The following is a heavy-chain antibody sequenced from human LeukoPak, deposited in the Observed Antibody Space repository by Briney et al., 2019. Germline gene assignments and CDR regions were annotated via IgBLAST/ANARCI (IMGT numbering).Heavy chain of an antibody. CDR1: GASISDYY. D-gene: IGHD2-2*01. V-gene: IGHV4-59*08. CDR3: ARHSRAYSSTSGTFEY. Sequence: PSETLSLTCTVSGASISDYYWSWIRQPPGKGLEWFGYIYHTGSTKYNPSLESRVTISIDTSKNHLYLKLSSVTAADTAMYYCARHSRAYSSTSGTFEYWGQGTLVTVSS. CDR2: IYHTGST. J-gene: IGHJ4*02.